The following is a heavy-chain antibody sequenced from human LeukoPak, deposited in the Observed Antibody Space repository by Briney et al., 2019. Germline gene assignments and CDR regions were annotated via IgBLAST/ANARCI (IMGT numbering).Heavy chain of an antibody. D-gene: IGHD3-22*01. CDR2: INHSGST. CDR1: GGSFSGYY. Sequence: SETLSLTCAVYGGSFSGYYWSWIRQPPGKGLEWIGEINHSGSTNYNPSLKSRVTISVDTSKKQFPLKLSSVTAADTAVYYCVTYYFDSSGPKKNYWGQGTLVTVSS. V-gene: IGHV4-34*01. CDR3: VTYYFDSSGPKKNY. J-gene: IGHJ4*02.